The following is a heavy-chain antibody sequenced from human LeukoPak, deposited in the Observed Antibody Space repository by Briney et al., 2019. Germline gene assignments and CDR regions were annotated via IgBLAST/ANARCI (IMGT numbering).Heavy chain of an antibody. J-gene: IGHJ6*02. Sequence: GGSLRLSCAASGFTLRGYTMNWVRQAPGKGLEWVSSIGISSNKIYYADSVKGRFIIPRDNAKNSLYLQMNSLRAEDTAVYYCARDGIAAAGAKYYYGMDVWGQGTTVTVSS. CDR3: ARDGIAAAGAKYYYGMDV. V-gene: IGHV3-21*01. D-gene: IGHD6-13*01. CDR2: IGISSNKI. CDR1: GFTLRGYT.